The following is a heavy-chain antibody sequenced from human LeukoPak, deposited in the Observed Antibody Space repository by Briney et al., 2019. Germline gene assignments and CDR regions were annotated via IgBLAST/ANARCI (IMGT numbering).Heavy chain of an antibody. J-gene: IGHJ4*02. CDR3: ARGQAGATTLFDY. Sequence: SVTLSLTCTVSTGSFTSDYWNWIRQPPGKGLEWIGYVHYSGNTNYNPSLKSRVTMSVDTPKNQFSLKLTSVTAADTAVYYCARGQAGATTLFDYWGQGTLVTVSS. V-gene: IGHV4-59*01. CDR2: VHYSGNT. D-gene: IGHD1-26*01. CDR1: TGSFTSDY.